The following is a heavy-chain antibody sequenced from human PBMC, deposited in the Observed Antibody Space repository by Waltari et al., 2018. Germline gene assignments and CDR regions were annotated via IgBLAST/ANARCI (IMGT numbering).Heavy chain of an antibody. CDR3: ARNIHYYYYMDV. V-gene: IGHV4-38-2*01. CDR2: IYHSGST. J-gene: IGHJ6*03. CDR1: GYSISSGYY. Sequence: QVQLQESGPGLVKPSETLSLTCAVSGYSISSGYYWGWIRQPPGKGLEWIGSIYHSGSTYYNPSLKSLVTISVDTSKNQFSLKLSSVTAADTAVYYCARNIHYYYYMDVWGKGTTVTVSS.